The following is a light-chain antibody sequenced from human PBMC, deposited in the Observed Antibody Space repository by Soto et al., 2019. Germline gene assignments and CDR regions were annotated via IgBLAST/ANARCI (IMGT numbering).Light chain of an antibody. V-gene: IGLV8-61*01. Sequence: QTVVTQESSLSVSPGGTVTLTCGLIAGSVSTANNPNWYQQTPGQAPRTLIYSISTRSSGVPDRFSGSILGNKAALTITGAQADDESDYYCALLMGNGISVFGTGTKVTVL. CDR3: ALLMGNGISV. CDR2: SIS. CDR1: AGSVSTANN. J-gene: IGLJ1*01.